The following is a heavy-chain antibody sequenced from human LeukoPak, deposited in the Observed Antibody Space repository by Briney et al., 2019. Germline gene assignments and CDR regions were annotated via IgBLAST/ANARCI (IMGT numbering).Heavy chain of an antibody. D-gene: IGHD4-17*01. CDR3: GRDPNGDYIGAFDF. Sequence: PGGSLRLSCAASGFTFSSYAMSWVRQAPEKGLEWVSSIGGGGDNIKYSDSAKGRFSISRDNSKNTLYLQMDSLRVDDTAVYYCGRDPNGDYIGAFDFRGQGTKVTVSS. V-gene: IGHV3-23*01. CDR2: IGGGGDNI. CDR1: GFTFSSYA. J-gene: IGHJ3*01.